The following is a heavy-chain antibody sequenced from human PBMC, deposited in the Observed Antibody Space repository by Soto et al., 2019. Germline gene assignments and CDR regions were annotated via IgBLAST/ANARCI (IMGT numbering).Heavy chain of an antibody. CDR3: ARGDSYIWFGP. CDR2: ISGYDGDT. D-gene: IGHD2-15*01. Sequence: ASVKVSCKASGYTFTSYSINWVRQAPGQGLEWMGWISGYDGDTNYAQNLQGRDTLNADTSTSTAYMELRSLTSDDTAVYYCARGDSYIWFGPWGQGTLVTSPQ. J-gene: IGHJ5*02. CDR1: GYTFTSYS. V-gene: IGHV1-18*01.